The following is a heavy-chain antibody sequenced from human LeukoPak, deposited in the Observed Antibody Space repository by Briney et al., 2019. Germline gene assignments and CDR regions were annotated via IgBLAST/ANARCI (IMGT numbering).Heavy chain of an antibody. V-gene: IGHV5-51*01. CDR3: VRALGYCSSGSCYYYDY. D-gene: IGHD2-15*01. J-gene: IGHJ4*02. Sequence: GAFLKISCKGSGYRFSSYWSGLVRHMAGKGLECVGIISPGDSETRYSPSFQGQVTISADKSISTAYLQWSSLKASDTAMYYCVRALGYCSSGSCYYYDYWGQGTLVTVSS. CDR2: ISPGDSET. CDR1: GYRFSSYW.